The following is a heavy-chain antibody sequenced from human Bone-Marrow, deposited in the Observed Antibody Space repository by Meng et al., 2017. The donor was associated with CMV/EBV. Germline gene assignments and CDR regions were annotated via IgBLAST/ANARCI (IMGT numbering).Heavy chain of an antibody. V-gene: IGHV1-18*01. D-gene: IGHD5-18*01. CDR1: GYTFTSYG. Sequence: QVEVVRVGAEVKKPGASVKVSCKASGYTFTSYGISWVRQAPGQGLEWMGWISAYNGNTNYAQKLQGRVTMTTDTSTSTAYMELRSLRSDDTAVYYCARDHLYGYYFDYWGQGTLVTVSS. CDR3: ARDHLYGYYFDY. J-gene: IGHJ4*02. CDR2: ISAYNGNT.